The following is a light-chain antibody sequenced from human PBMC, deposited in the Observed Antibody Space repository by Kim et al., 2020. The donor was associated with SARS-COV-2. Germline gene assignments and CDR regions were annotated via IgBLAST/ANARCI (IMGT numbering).Light chain of an antibody. Sequence: GQRVNISCSGSSSNIEINSVNWYQQIPGTAPKLLIYSDNQRPSRVPDRFSGSRSGTTASLAISGLQSEDEAYYYCAAWDDSLSGYIFGIGTKVTVL. V-gene: IGLV1-44*01. J-gene: IGLJ1*01. CDR3: AAWDDSLSGYI. CDR2: SDN. CDR1: SSNIEINS.